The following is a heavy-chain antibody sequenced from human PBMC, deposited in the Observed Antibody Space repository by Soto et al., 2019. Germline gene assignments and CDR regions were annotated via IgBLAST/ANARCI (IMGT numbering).Heavy chain of an antibody. D-gene: IGHD3-10*01. Sequence: QVQLQESGPGLVKPSQTLSLTCTVSGGSISSGGYYWGWIRQHPGKGLEWIGYIYYSGSTYYNPSLKSRVTISVDTSKNQFSLKLSSVTAADTAVYYCARDAYYGSGSYQGLNVWGKGTTVTVSS. CDR2: IYYSGST. CDR1: GGSISSGGYY. J-gene: IGHJ6*04. CDR3: ARDAYYGSGSYQGLNV. V-gene: IGHV4-31*03.